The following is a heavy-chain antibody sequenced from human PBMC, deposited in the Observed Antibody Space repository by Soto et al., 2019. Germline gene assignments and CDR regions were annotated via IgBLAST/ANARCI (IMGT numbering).Heavy chain of an antibody. D-gene: IGHD1-1*01. CDR2: ISYDGSNK. V-gene: IGHV3-30*18. J-gene: IGHJ4*02. Sequence: QVQLVESGGGVVQPGRSLRLSCAASGFTFSSHGMHWVRQAPGKGLEWVAVISYDGSNKYYADSVKGRFTISRDNCKNTLYLQMNSLRAEDTAVYYCAKDRKPRQLSPLDYWGQGTLVTVSS. CDR3: AKDRKPRQLSPLDY. CDR1: GFTFSSHG.